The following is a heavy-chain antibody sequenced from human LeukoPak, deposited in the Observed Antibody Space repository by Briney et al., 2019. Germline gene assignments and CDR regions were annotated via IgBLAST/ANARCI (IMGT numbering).Heavy chain of an antibody. CDR1: GYTFTRYG. D-gene: IGHD3-22*01. CDR2: INAYNGDT. V-gene: IGHV1-18*01. CDR3: ARDEGSYYDYFDY. J-gene: IGHJ4*02. Sequence: ASVTVSCKASGYTFTRYGISWVRQVPAQGLEWMGWINAYNGDTNYAQKLQGRVTMTADTSTSTAYMELRSLRSDDTAVYYCARDEGSYYDYFDYWGQGTQVTVSS.